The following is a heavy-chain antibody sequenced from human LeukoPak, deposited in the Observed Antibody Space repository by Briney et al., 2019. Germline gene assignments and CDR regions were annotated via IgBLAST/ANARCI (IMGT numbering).Heavy chain of an antibody. Sequence: SETLSLTCTVSGGSISNYYWNWIRQPPGKGLEWIGSIYYGGSPYYTSSLKSRVTISVDTSKNQFSLKLASLTAADTAVYYCARRPMVGSTGFYFDPWGPGTLVTVSS. CDR1: GGSISNYY. V-gene: IGHV4-59*05. CDR3: ARRPMVGSTGFYFDP. J-gene: IGHJ5*02. CDR2: IYYGGSP. D-gene: IGHD1-26*01.